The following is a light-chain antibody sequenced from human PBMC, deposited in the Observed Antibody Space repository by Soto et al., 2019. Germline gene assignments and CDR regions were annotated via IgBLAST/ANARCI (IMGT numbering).Light chain of an antibody. J-gene: IGKJ2*01. V-gene: IGKV3-20*01. CDR2: GAS. CDR1: QSVSSNY. CDR3: QQYGSSPRYT. Sequence: EIVLTQSPGTLSLSPGERASLSCRASQSVSSNYLAWYQQKLGQAPRLLIYGASSRATGIPDRFSGSGSGTDFTLIISRLEPEDFAVYYCQQYGSSPRYTFGQGTKLEIK.